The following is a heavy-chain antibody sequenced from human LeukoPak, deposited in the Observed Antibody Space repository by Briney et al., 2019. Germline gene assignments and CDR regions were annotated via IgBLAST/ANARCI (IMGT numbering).Heavy chain of an antibody. D-gene: IGHD3-9*01. CDR3: AKDLYYDILTDYFDY. V-gene: IGHV3-11*01. CDR1: GFTFSDYY. J-gene: IGHJ4*02. Sequence: PGGSLRLSCAASGFTFSDYYMSWIRQAPGKGLEWVSYISSSGSTIYYADSVKGRFTISRDNAKNSLYLQMNSLRAEDTALYYCAKDLYYDILTDYFDYWGQGTLVTVSS. CDR2: ISSSGSTI.